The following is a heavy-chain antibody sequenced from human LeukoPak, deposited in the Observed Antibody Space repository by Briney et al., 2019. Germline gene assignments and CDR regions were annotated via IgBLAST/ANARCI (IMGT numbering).Heavy chain of an antibody. V-gene: IGHV3-7*01. J-gene: IGHJ6*03. CDR2: IKQDGSEK. CDR1: GFTFSSYA. Sequence: GGSLRLSCAASGFTFSSYAMSWVRQAPGKGLEWVANIKQDGSEKYYVDSVWGRFTISRDNAKNSLYLQMNSLRAEDTAVYYCAKDATTVVGTVYMDVWGKGTTVTISS. D-gene: IGHD6-13*01. CDR3: AKDATTVVGTVYMDV.